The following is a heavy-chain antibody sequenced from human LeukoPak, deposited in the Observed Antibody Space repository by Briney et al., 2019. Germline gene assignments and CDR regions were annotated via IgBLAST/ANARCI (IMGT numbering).Heavy chain of an antibody. D-gene: IGHD5-12*01. J-gene: IGHJ4*02. CDR3: ARAGRYSGYDLIRWCHY. CDR2: INPNSGGT. V-gene: IGHV1-2*02. CDR1: GFTFSSYG. Sequence: PGRSLRLSCAASGFTFSSYGMHWVRQAPGQGLEGMGWINPNSGGTNYAQKFQGRVTMTRDTSISTAYMELSRLRSDDTAVYYCARAGRYSGYDLIRWCHYWGQGTLVTVSS.